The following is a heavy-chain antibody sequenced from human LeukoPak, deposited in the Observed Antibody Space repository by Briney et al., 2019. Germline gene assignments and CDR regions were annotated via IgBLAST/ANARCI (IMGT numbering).Heavy chain of an antibody. Sequence: SQTLSLTCAISGDSVSSNSAAWNWIRQSPSRGLEWLGRTYYRSKWYNDYAVSVKSRITINPDTSENQFSLQLNSVTPEDTAVYYCARTLVSYYDSSGYPFDYWGQGTLVTVSS. CDR3: ARTLVSYYDSSGYPFDY. J-gene: IGHJ4*02. D-gene: IGHD3-22*01. V-gene: IGHV6-1*01. CDR2: TYYRSKWYN. CDR1: GDSVSSNSAA.